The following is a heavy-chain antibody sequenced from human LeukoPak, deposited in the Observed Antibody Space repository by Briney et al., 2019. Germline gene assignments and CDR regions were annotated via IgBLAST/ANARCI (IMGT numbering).Heavy chain of an antibody. CDR2: INHSGSP. J-gene: IGHJ4*02. CDR3: ARGRSRGLASFDY. Sequence: SETLSLTCTVSGDSISSSNCYWGWIRQPPGKGLEWIGEINHSGSPNYNPSLKSRVTISVDTSKNQFSLKLSSVTAADTAVYYCARGRSRGLASFDYWGQGTLVTVSS. D-gene: IGHD6-13*01. V-gene: IGHV4-39*07. CDR1: GDSISSSNCY.